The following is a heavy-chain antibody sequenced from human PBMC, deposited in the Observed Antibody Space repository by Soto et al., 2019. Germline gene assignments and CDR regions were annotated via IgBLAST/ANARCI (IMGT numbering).Heavy chain of an antibody. Sequence: SETLSLTCALYGGSISSGGYSWRWIRQPPGKGLEWIGYIYHSGSTYYNPSLKSRVTISVDRSKNQFSLKLSSVTAADTAVYYCARAGSSWWDSYYYYYGMDVWGQGTTVT. CDR3: ARAGSSWWDSYYYYYGMDV. J-gene: IGHJ6*02. CDR2: IYHSGST. D-gene: IGHD6-13*01. V-gene: IGHV4-30-2*01. CDR1: GGSISSGGYS.